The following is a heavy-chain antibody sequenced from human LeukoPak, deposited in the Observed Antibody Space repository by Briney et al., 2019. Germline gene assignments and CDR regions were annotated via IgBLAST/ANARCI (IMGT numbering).Heavy chain of an antibody. V-gene: IGHV4-4*02. CDR3: ARHYGP. D-gene: IGHD3-16*01. CDR2: IYDSGST. Sequence: PSGTLSLTCAVSGDSISSNNWWSWVRQPPGKGLEWIGSIYDSGSTYYNPSLKSRVTISVDTSKNQFSLKLNSVTAADTAVYYCARHYGPWGQGTLVTVSS. J-gene: IGHJ5*02. CDR1: GDSISSNNW.